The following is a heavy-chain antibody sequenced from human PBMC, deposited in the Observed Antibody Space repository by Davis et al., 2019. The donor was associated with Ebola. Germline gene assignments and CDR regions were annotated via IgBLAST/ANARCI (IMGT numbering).Heavy chain of an antibody. V-gene: IGHV5-51*01. CDR1: GYSFTSYW. Sequence: GESLKISCKSSGYSFTSYWIGWVRPMPGKGLEWMGIIYPGDSDTTYSPSFQGQVTISADKSISTAYLQWSSLKASDTAMYYCARGGDIVATHFDYWGQGTLVTVSS. D-gene: IGHD5-12*01. CDR2: IYPGDSDT. CDR3: ARGGDIVATHFDY. J-gene: IGHJ4*02.